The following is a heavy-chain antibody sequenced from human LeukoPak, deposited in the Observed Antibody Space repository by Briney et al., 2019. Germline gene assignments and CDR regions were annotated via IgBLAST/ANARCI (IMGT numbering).Heavy chain of an antibody. CDR1: GCTFTSYD. CDR3: ARVRDSNYYYYMDV. Sequence: ASVKVSCKASGCTFTSYDINWVRQATGQGLEWMGWMNPNSGNTGYAQKFQGRVTITRNTSISTAYMELSSLRSEDTAVYYCARVRDSNYYYYMDVWGKGTTVTVSS. V-gene: IGHV1-8*03. J-gene: IGHJ6*03. D-gene: IGHD4-11*01. CDR2: MNPNSGNT.